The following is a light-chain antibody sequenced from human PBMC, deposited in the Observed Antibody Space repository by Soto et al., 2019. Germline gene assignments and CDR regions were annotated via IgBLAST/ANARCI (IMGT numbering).Light chain of an antibody. J-gene: IGKJ1*01. CDR2: GAS. CDR3: QQYNNWPPWWT. V-gene: IGKV3-15*01. CDR1: QSVSSN. Sequence: EIVMTQSPATLSVSPGERATLSCRASQSVSSNLAWYQQKPGPAPRLLIYGASTRATGIQTRFSGSGSGTEFTLTISSLQSEDFAVYSYQQYNNWPPWWTFGQGTKVEIK.